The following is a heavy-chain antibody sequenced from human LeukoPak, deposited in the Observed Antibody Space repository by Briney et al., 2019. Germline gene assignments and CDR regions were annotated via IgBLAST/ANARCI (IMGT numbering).Heavy chain of an antibody. J-gene: IGHJ4*02. Sequence: GSLRLSCAASGFTFSSYEMNWVRQAPGKGLEWVSYISSSGSTIYYADSVKGRFTISRDNAKNSLYLQMNSLRAEDTAVYYCARFFRGPRCFDYWGQGTLVTVSS. D-gene: IGHD2-15*01. V-gene: IGHV3-48*03. CDR3: ARFFRGPRCFDY. CDR1: GFTFSSYE. CDR2: ISSSGSTI.